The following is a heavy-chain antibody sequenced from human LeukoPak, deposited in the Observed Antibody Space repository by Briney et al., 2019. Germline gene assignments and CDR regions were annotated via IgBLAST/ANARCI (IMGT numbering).Heavy chain of an antibody. D-gene: IGHD5-12*01. CDR2: ISSSGSTI. CDR3: ARVKWPYGFDP. V-gene: IGHV3-48*03. J-gene: IGHJ5*02. CDR1: GFTFSSYE. Sequence: GGSLRLSCAASGFTFSSYEMNWVRQAPGKGLEWVSYISSSGSTIYYADSVKGRFTISRDNAKNSLYLQMNSLRAEDTAVYYCARVKWPYGFDPWGQGTLVTVSS.